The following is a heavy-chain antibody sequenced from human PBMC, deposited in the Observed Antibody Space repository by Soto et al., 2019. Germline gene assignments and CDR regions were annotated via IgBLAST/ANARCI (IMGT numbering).Heavy chain of an antibody. CDR1: GYTFTGYY. Sequence: ASVKVSCKASGYTFTGYYMHWVRQAPGQGLEWMGWINPNSGGTNYAQKFQGWVTMTRDTSISTAYMELSRLRSDDTAVYYCARVRVPAAYDAFDIWGQGTIVTVSS. D-gene: IGHD2-2*01. CDR2: INPNSGGT. V-gene: IGHV1-2*04. J-gene: IGHJ3*02. CDR3: ARVRVPAAYDAFDI.